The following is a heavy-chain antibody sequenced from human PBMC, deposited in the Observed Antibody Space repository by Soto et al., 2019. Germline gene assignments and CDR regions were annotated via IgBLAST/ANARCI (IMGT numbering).Heavy chain of an antibody. D-gene: IGHD5-18*01. V-gene: IGHV4-31*03. CDR2: IHYSGST. CDR3: ARGFVETAMAFDY. Sequence: QVQLQESGPGLVKPSQTLSLACSVSGASINSGGYFWSWIRQLPGKGLEWIGYIHYSGSTYYNPSLKSRVVMSMDTSKNDFSLKLSSVTAAATAVFYCARGFVETAMAFDYWGQGALVTVSS. CDR1: GASINSGGYF. J-gene: IGHJ4*02.